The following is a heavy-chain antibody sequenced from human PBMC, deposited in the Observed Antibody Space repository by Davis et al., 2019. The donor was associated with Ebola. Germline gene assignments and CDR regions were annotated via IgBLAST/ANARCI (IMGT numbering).Heavy chain of an antibody. CDR1: GFTFSNYA. Sequence: GESLKISCAASGFTFSNYAMSWVRQAPGKGLEWVANIKQDGSEKYYVDSVKGRFTISRDNAKNSLYLQMNSLRAEDTAVYYCARVAADYGYYWGQGTLVTVSS. D-gene: IGHD4-17*01. V-gene: IGHV3-7*03. CDR3: ARVAADYGYY. CDR2: IKQDGSEK. J-gene: IGHJ4*02.